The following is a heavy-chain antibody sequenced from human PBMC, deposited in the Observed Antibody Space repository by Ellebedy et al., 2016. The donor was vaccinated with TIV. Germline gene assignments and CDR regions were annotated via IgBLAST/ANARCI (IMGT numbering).Heavy chain of an antibody. Sequence: AASVKVSCKTSGFTFTNYDINWVRQASGQGPEWMGWMNPKSGDTNYAQKFQGRVTMTTDTGTNTGYMELTSLTSDDTAVYYCARGSGPNWLDPWGQGTLVSVSS. CDR2: MNPKSGDT. J-gene: IGHJ5*01. CDR3: ARGSGPNWLDP. CDR1: GFTFTNYD. D-gene: IGHD1-26*01. V-gene: IGHV1-8*01.